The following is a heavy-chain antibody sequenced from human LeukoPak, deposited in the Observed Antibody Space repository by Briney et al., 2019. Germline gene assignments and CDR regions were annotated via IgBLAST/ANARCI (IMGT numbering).Heavy chain of an antibody. Sequence: PGGSLRLSCAASGFTFDDYGMTWVRQAPGKGLEWVSSISSSSSYIYYADSVKGRFTISRDNAKNSLYLQMNSLRAEDTAVYYCASDFAVPEHDYGADGGGWGQGTLVTVSS. D-gene: IGHD4-17*01. CDR2: ISSSSSYI. CDR1: GFTFDDYG. V-gene: IGHV3-21*01. CDR3: ASDFAVPEHDYGADGGG. J-gene: IGHJ4*02.